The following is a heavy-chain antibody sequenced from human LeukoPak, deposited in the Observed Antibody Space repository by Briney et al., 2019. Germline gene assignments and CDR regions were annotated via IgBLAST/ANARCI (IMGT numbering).Heavy chain of an antibody. CDR2: ISYDGSNK. CDR3: ARDSGFSGAQRGEF. J-gene: IGHJ4*02. Sequence: GGSLRLSCAASGFTFSNYAIHWVRRPPGKGLEWVAVISYDGSNKFYADSVKGRFTISRDNSKNSLYLQMNSLRADDTAVYYCARDSGFSGAQRGEFWGQGTLVTVSS. D-gene: IGHD3-10*01. CDR1: GFTFSNYA. V-gene: IGHV3-30*04.